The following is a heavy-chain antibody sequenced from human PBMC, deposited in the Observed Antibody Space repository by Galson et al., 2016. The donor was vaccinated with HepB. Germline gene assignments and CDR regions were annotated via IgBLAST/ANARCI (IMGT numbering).Heavy chain of an antibody. CDR1: GDTFTGYY. D-gene: IGHD6-25*01. Sequence: VKVSCKASGDTFTGYYIHWVRQAPGQGLEWMAWLSANSGATNYAQKFQGWVTMTRDTSISTAYMELTSLTSDATAIYYCATSTGYRSGWGAFDIWGQGILVTVSS. V-gene: IGHV1-2*04. CDR3: ATSTGYRSGWGAFDI. J-gene: IGHJ1*01. CDR2: LSANSGAT.